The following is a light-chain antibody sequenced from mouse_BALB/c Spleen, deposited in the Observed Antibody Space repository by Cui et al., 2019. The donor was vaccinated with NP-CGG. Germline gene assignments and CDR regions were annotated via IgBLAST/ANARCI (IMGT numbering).Light chain of an antibody. Sequence: QAVVTQGSAITTSPGETVTLTCRSSTGAVTSSNYANWVQEKPDHLFTGLIGGTNNRAPGVPARFSCSLIGDKAALTITGAQTEDEAIYFCALWYSNHWVFGGGTKLTVL. CDR3: ALWYSNHWV. CDR2: GTN. J-gene: IGLJ1*01. CDR1: TGAVTSSNY. V-gene: IGLV1*01.